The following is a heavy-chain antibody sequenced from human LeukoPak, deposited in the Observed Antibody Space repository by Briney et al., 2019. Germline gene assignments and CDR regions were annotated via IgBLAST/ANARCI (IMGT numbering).Heavy chain of an antibody. D-gene: IGHD3-9*01. Sequence: GVLRLSCAASGFTFSSYGMHWVRQAPGKGLEWVAVIWYDGSNKYYADSVKGRFTISRDNSKNTLYLQMNSLRAEDTAMYYCARAILSDPKYYGMDVWGQGTTVTVSS. CDR2: IWYDGSNK. CDR3: ARAILSDPKYYGMDV. CDR1: GFTFSSYG. J-gene: IGHJ6*02. V-gene: IGHV3-33*01.